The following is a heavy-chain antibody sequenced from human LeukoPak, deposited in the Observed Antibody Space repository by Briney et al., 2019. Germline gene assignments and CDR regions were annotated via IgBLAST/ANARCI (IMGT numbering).Heavy chain of an antibody. Sequence: ASVKVSCKASGYTFTSYGISWVRQAPGQGLEWMGWISGYNGNTNYAQKLQGRVTMTTDTSTSTAYMELRSPRSDDTAVYYCARDLGRRCSGGRCYYYYNYMDVWGKGTTVTISS. D-gene: IGHD2-15*01. CDR3: ARDLGRRCSGGRCYYYYNYMDV. V-gene: IGHV1-18*01. CDR1: GYTFTSYG. CDR2: ISGYNGNT. J-gene: IGHJ6*03.